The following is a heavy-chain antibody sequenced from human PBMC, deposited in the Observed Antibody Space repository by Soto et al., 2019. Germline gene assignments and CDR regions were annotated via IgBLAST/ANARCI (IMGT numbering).Heavy chain of an antibody. CDR2: ISSSSSYI. D-gene: IGHD2-15*01. J-gene: IGHJ5*02. V-gene: IGHV3-21*01. Sequence: EVQLVESGGGLVKPGGSLRLSCAASGFTFSSYSMNWVRQAPGKGLEWVSSISSSSSYIYYADSVKGRFTISRDNAKNSLYLQMNSLRAEDTAVYYCARDRRVEDVTLLWFDPWGQGTLVTVSS. CDR3: ARDRRVEDVTLLWFDP. CDR1: GFTFSSYS.